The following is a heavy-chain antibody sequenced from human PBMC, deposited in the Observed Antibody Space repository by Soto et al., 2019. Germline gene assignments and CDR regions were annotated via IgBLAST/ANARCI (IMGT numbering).Heavy chain of an antibody. CDR1: GFTFSSYG. V-gene: IGHV3-33*01. CDR2: IWYDGSNK. Sequence: PGGSLRLSCAASGFTFSSYGMHWVRQAPGKGLEWVAVIWYDGSNKYYADSVKGRFTISRDNSKNTLYLQMNSLRAEDTAVYYCARESGYSYGGYYGMDVWGQGTTVTVSS. D-gene: IGHD5-18*01. J-gene: IGHJ6*02. CDR3: ARESGYSYGGYYGMDV.